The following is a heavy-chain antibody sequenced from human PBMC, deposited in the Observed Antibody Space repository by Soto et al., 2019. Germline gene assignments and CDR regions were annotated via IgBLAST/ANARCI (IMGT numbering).Heavy chain of an antibody. CDR2: IYYSGNT. J-gene: IGHJ4*02. CDR3: ARGLITGSHYSGGWYYFDS. D-gene: IGHD6-19*01. CDR1: GGSISSSSYY. V-gene: IGHV4-39*01. Sequence: SETLSLTCTVSGGSISSSSYYWGWIRQPPGKGLEWIGSIYYSGNTYYTPSLKSRVTISVDTSKNQFSLKLSSVTAADTAVYYCARGLITGSHYSGGWYYFDSWGQGTQVTVSS.